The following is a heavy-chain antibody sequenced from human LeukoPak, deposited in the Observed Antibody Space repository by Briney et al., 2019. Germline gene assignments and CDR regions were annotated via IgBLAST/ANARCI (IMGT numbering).Heavy chain of an antibody. J-gene: IGHJ4*02. CDR1: GYTFTSYH. CDR3: ATSPYYYDSSGRFDY. D-gene: IGHD3-22*01. V-gene: IGHV1-24*01. Sequence: EASVKVSCKASGYTFTSYHMHWVRQAPGKGLEWMGSFDPEDGETIYAQRFQGRVTMTEDTSTDTAYMDLSRLRSEDTAVYYCATSPYYYDSSGRFDYWGQGTLVTVSS. CDR2: FDPEDGET.